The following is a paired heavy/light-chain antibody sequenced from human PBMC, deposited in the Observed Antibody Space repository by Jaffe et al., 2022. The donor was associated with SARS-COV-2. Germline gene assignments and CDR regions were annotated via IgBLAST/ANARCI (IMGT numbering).Heavy chain of an antibody. CDR2: IKYDGSIK. J-gene: IGHJ4*02. CDR3: ARDLLGAAAH. CDR1: GFTFTTYW. D-gene: IGHD1-26*01. V-gene: IGHV3-7*03. Sequence: EVQLVESGGGLVQPGESLRLSCAASGFTFTTYWMEWVRQAPGKGLEWVANIKYDGSIKNYVGSVRGRFTVSRDNAKNSVHLQMNSLRAEDTAVYYCARDLLGAAAHWGQGILVTVSS.
Light chain of an antibody. CDR2: SDN. Sequence: QSVLTQAPSASGTPGQRVIISCSGSRSNIGSNTVNWYHQLPGTAPKLLIYSDNQRPSGVPDRFSASKSGTSASLAISGLQSEDESDYYCATWDGSLRGLVFGGGTKLTVL. CDR1: RSNIGSNT. V-gene: IGLV1-44*01. J-gene: IGLJ2*01. CDR3: ATWDGSLRGLV.